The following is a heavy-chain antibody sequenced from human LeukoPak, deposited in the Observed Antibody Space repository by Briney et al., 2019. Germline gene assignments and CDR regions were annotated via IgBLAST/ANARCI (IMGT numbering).Heavy chain of an antibody. V-gene: IGHV4-30-2*05. CDR1: GGSISSGGYY. D-gene: IGHD1-14*01. J-gene: IGHJ4*02. CDR2: IYHSGST. Sequence: SETLSLTCTVSGGSISSGGYYWSWIRQPPGNGLEWIGYIYHSGSTYYNPSLKSRVAISLDTSKNQFSLKLSSVIAAHTAVYYCARAREPLVYTYYFEYWGQGTLVTVSS. CDR3: ARAREPLVYTYYFEY.